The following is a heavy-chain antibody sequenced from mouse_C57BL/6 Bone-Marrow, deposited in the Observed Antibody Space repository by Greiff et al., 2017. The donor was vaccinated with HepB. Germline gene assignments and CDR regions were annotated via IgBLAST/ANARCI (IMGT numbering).Heavy chain of an antibody. D-gene: IGHD2-5*01. V-gene: IGHV5-4*01. CDR1: GFTFSSYA. Sequence: EVQRVESGGGLVKPGGSLKLSCAASGFTFSSYAMSWVRQTPEKRLEWVATISDGGSYTYYPDNVKGRFTISRDNAKNNLYLQMSQLKSEDTAMYYCARDLGVTEIYYAMDYWGQGTSVTVSS. CDR2: ISDGGSYT. J-gene: IGHJ4*01. CDR3: ARDLGVTEIYYAMDY.